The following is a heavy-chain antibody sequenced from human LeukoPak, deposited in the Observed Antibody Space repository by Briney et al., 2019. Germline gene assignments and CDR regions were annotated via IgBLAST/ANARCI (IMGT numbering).Heavy chain of an antibody. J-gene: IGHJ4*02. Sequence: ASVKVSCKASGYTFTSYGISWVRQAPGQGLEWMGWISAYNGNTNYAQKLQGRVTMTTDTSTSTAYMELRSLRSDDPAVYYCARDVKGGTVLRYFDWSSTPRYYFDYWGQGTLVTVSS. D-gene: IGHD3-9*01. CDR3: ARDVKGGTVLRYFDWSSTPRYYFDY. CDR2: ISAYNGNT. CDR1: GYTFTSYG. V-gene: IGHV1-18*01.